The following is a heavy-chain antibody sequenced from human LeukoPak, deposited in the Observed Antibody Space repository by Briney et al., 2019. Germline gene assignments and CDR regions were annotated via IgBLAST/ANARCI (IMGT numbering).Heavy chain of an antibody. CDR2: ISPSGTT. V-gene: IGHV4-4*07. Sequence: SETLSLTCTVSGGYTGSHYWSWIRQPAGKGLEWIGRISPSGTTHYNPSLGSRVTMSVDTSNNYFSLRLSSVTAADTAVYYCARDFYASGFYFWFDPWGQGVLVTVSS. J-gene: IGHJ5*02. CDR1: GGYTGSHY. CDR3: ARDFYASGFYFWFDP. D-gene: IGHD2/OR15-2a*01.